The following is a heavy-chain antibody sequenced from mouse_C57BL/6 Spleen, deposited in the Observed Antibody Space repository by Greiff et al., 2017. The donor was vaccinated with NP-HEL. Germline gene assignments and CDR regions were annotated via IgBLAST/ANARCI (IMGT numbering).Heavy chain of an antibody. D-gene: IGHD2-3*01. J-gene: IGHJ3*01. CDR2: IDPSDSYT. V-gene: IGHV1-59*01. CDR1: GYTFTSYW. Sequence: QVQLQQPGAELVRPGTSVKLSCKASGYTFTSYWMHWVKQRPGQGLEWIGVIDPSDSYTNYNQKFKGKATLTVDTSSSTAYMQLSSLTSEDSTVYSGDSGIFDGYCPPCRAWCAYWGQGTLVTVSA. CDR3: DSGIFDGYCPPCRAWCAY.